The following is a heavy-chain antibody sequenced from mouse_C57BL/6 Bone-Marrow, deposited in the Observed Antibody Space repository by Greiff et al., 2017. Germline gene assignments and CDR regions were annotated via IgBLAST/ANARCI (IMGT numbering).Heavy chain of an antibody. CDR3: ARESYDYDGYAMDY. V-gene: IGHV1-19*01. D-gene: IGHD2-4*01. CDR2: INPYNGGT. Sequence: VQLQQSGPVLVKPGASVKMSCKASGYTFTDYYMNWVKQSHGKSLEWIGVINPYNGGTSYNQKFKGKATLTVDKSSSTAYMELNSLTSEDSAVYYCARESYDYDGYAMDYWGQGTSVTVSS. J-gene: IGHJ4*01. CDR1: GYTFTDYY.